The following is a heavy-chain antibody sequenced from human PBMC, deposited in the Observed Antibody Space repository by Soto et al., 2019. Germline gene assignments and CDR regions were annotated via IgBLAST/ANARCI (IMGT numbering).Heavy chain of an antibody. CDR1: GGSISSGGYY. CDR2: IHYSGST. CDR3: ARDERGESYYYGMDV. D-gene: IGHD2-21*01. Sequence: QVQLQESGPGLVKPSQTLSLTCTVSGGSISSGGYYWSWIRQHPGKGLEWIGYIHYSGSTYYNPSLKSRVTMSVDTSKNQCSLRLSSVTAADTAVYYCARDERGESYYYGMDVWGQGTTVTVSS. V-gene: IGHV4-31*03. J-gene: IGHJ6*02.